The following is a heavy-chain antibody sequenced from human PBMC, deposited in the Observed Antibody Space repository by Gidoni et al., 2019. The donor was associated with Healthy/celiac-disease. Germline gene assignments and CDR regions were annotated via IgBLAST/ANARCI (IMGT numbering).Heavy chain of an antibody. V-gene: IGHV3-23*01. CDR3: AKGYSSGWIVTQADYYYYYYMDV. CDR2: ISGSGGST. Sequence: EVQLLESGGGLVQPGGSLRLSCAASGFTFSSYAMSWVRQAPGKGLDWVSVISGSGGSTYYADSGKGRFTISRDNSKNTRYLQMNSLRAEDTAVYYCAKGYSSGWIVTQADYYYYYYMDVWGKGTTVTVSS. J-gene: IGHJ6*03. CDR1: GFTFSSYA. D-gene: IGHD6-19*01.